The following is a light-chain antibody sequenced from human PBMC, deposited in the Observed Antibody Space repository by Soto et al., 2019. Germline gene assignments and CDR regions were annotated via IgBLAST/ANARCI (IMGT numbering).Light chain of an antibody. V-gene: IGKV3-11*01. CDR2: DAS. CDR1: QSVSSY. CDR3: QQRSNWPPSIT. J-gene: IGKJ5*01. Sequence: EIVLTQSPATLSLSPGERATLSCRASQSVSSYLAWYQQKPGQAPSLLIYDASNRATGIPARFSGSGSGTDFTLAISSLVPEDFAVYYCQQRSNWPPSITFGQGTRLEIK.